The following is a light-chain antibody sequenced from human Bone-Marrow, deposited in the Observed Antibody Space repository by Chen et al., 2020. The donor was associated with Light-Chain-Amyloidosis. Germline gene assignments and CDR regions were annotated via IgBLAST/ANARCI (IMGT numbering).Light chain of an antibody. J-gene: IGLJ2*01. V-gene: IGLV3-25*03. CDR1: DLPTKY. CDR3: QSADSSGTYEVI. CDR2: RDT. Sequence: SYELTQPPSVSVSPGQTARITCSGDDLPTKYAYWYQQKPGKAPVLVIHRDTERPSGISERFSGSSSGTTATLTISGVQAEDAADYHCQSADSSGTYEVIFGGGTKLTVL.